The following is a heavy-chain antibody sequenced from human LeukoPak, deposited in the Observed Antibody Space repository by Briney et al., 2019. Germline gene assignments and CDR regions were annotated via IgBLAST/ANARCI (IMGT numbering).Heavy chain of an antibody. CDR1: GFTVSSNY. CDR3: ARRGHGYGSSFDY. J-gene: IGHJ4*02. CDR2: IYSGGNT. Sequence: GGSLRLSRAASGFTVSSNYMNWVRQAPWKGLEWVSMIYSGGNTFYTDSVKGRFIISRDNSKNTLDLQMNSLRAEDTAVYYCARRGHGYGSSFDYWGQGTLVTVSS. D-gene: IGHD5-18*01. V-gene: IGHV3-66*04.